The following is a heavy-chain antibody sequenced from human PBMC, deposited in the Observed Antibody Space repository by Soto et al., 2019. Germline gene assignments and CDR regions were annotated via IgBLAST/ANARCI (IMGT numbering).Heavy chain of an antibody. D-gene: IGHD1-7*01. J-gene: IGHJ4*02. CDR3: ARQARGTAWSDFDY. CDR2: IYYGGTT. Sequence: SHTLSLTCTVSGGSISGSDYYWGWIRQPPGKGLEWIGSIYYGGTTFYDPSLKSRLFMSVDTSKNQFSLRLSSVTAADTAMYYCARQARGTAWSDFDYWGQGTLVTVSS. V-gene: IGHV4-39*01. CDR1: GGSISGSDYY.